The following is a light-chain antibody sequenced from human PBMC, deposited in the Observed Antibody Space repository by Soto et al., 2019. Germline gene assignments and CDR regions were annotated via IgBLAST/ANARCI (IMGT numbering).Light chain of an antibody. Sequence: QSVLTQPPSAPGTPGQRVTISCSVSSSNIGTYTVNWYQQFPGTAPKLLIYNNDQRPSGVPDRFSGFKYGTAASLAISGLQSEDEAEYYCAAWDDSLSGLYVFGTGTKVTVL. J-gene: IGLJ1*01. CDR2: NND. V-gene: IGLV1-44*01. CDR3: AAWDDSLSGLYV. CDR1: SSNIGTYT.